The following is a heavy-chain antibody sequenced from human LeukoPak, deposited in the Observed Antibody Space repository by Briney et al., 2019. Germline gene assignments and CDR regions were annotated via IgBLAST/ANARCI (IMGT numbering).Heavy chain of an antibody. Sequence: GESLKISCKGSGYSFTSYWIAWVRQMPGKGLEWMGIIFPGDSDTRYSPSFQGQVTISADKSISTAYLQWSSLKASDTAMYYCTRLDYQLLYGYCQQWGEGTLVTVSS. CDR3: TRLDYQLLYGYCQQ. CDR2: IFPGDSDT. CDR1: GYSFTSYW. D-gene: IGHD2-2*02. V-gene: IGHV5-51*01. J-gene: IGHJ1*01.